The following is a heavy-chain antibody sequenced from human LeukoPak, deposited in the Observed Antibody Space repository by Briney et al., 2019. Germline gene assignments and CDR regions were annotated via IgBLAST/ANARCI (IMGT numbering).Heavy chain of an antibody. Sequence: SGRSLRLSCTASGFTFSGYTMSWVRKSPGKGRKWISSITSSSSYIYYADPVRGRFTISRDNAKNSLYLQMNSLRAEDTAVYYCARDDLYYHDNWGQGTLVTVSS. CDR1: GFTFSGYT. D-gene: IGHD3-22*01. V-gene: IGHV3-21*01. J-gene: IGHJ4*02. CDR2: ITSSSSYI. CDR3: ARDDLYYHDN.